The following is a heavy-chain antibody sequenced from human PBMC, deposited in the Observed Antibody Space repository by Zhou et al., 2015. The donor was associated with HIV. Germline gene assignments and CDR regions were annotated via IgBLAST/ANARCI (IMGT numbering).Heavy chain of an antibody. CDR3: ARQIIVPAAVPPFLDS. CDR1: GFSFTDFG. J-gene: IGHJ5*02. CDR2: VRSDGSQT. D-gene: IGHD2-2*01. Sequence: QVQLVESGGGVVQPGTSLRLSCAASGFSFTDFGMHWVRQAPGKGLEWVTLVRSDGSQTYYADSVKGRFTISRDNSKNTLYLQMNSLRVEDTAVYYCARQIIVPAAVPPFLDSWGQGTLVTVSS. V-gene: IGHV3-33*08.